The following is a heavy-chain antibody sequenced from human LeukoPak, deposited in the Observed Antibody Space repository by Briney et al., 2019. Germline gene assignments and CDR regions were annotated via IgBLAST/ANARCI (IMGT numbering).Heavy chain of an antibody. CDR1: GYTLTELS. Sequence: GASVKVSCKVSGYTLTELSMHWVRQAPGKGLEWMAGFDPEDGETIYAQKFQGRVTMTEDTSTDTAYMELSSLRSEDTAVYYCATRSMSSGYLFDYWGQGTLVTVSS. CDR3: ATRSMSSGYLFDY. J-gene: IGHJ4*02. D-gene: IGHD3-22*01. V-gene: IGHV1-24*01. CDR2: FDPEDGET.